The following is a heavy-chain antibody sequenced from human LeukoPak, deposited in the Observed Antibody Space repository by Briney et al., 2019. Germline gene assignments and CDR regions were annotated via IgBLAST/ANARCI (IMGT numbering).Heavy chain of an antibody. D-gene: IGHD4-23*01. J-gene: IGHJ4*02. CDR1: GFTFSSYW. CDR2: IASDGSST. CDR3: ARGRPHGNDY. Sequence: GGSLRLSCAASGFTFSSYWMNWVRQTPGKGLVWVSRIASDGSSTTYADSVKGRFSISRDNAKNTLYLQMNSLRVEDTAVYYCARGRPHGNDYWGQGTLVTVSS. V-gene: IGHV3-74*01.